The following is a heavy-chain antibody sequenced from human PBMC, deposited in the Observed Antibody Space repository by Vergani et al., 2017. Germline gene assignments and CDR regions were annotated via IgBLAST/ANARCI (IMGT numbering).Heavy chain of an antibody. V-gene: IGHV3-30*18. J-gene: IGHJ4*02. CDR3: AKDPVDYGDYSGLVDY. D-gene: IGHD4-17*01. CDR1: GFTFSSYG. Sequence: VQLVETGGGLIQPGGSLRLSCAASGFTFSSYGMHWVRQAPGKGLEWVAVISYDGSNKYYADSVKGRFTISRDNSKNTLYLQMNSLRAEDTAVYYCAKDPVDYGDYSGLVDYWGQGTLVTVSS. CDR2: ISYDGSNK.